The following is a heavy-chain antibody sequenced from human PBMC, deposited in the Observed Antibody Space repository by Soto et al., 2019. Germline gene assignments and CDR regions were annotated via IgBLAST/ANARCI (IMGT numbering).Heavy chain of an antibody. Sequence: ASVKVSCKASGYTFTSYAMHWVRQAPGQRLEWMGWINGGNGNTIYTQKFQGRVTFTRDTSASTAYMELSSLRSEDTAVYYCARGSVAGNPFDYWGQGTLVTVSS. CDR2: INGGNGNT. CDR3: ARGSVAGNPFDY. J-gene: IGHJ4*02. V-gene: IGHV1-3*01. D-gene: IGHD6-19*01. CDR1: GYTFTSYA.